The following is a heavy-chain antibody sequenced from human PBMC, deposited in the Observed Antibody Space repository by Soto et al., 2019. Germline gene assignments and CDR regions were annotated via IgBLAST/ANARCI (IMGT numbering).Heavy chain of an antibody. CDR1: GGSISSYY. J-gene: IGHJ5*02. CDR3: ARQRYSYGLRDIWFDP. CDR2: IYYSGST. V-gene: IGHV4-59*08. Sequence: SETLSLTCTVSGGSISSYYWSWIRQPPGKGLEWIGYIYYSGSTNYNPSLKSRVTISVDTSKNQFSLKLSSVTAADTAVYYCARQRYSYGLRDIWFDPWGQGTLVTVSS. D-gene: IGHD5-18*01.